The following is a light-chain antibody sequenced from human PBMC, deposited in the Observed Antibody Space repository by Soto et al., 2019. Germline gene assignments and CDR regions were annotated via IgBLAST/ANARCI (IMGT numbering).Light chain of an antibody. CDR3: KKTNISPPP. Sequence: DIQMTQSPSSVSASVGDRVTITCRASQGIVSWLAWYQQKPGKAPKLLIYTASSLQSGVPSRFSGSGSGTVFPPPIRRPQPKIFATYIFKKTNISPPPFGGGTKGETK. V-gene: IGKV1-12*01. CDR1: QGIVSW. J-gene: IGKJ4*01. CDR2: TAS.